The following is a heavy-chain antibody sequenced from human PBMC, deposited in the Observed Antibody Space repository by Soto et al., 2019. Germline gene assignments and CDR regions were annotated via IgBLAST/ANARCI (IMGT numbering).Heavy chain of an antibody. Sequence: EVQLVESGGDLVQPGGSLRLSCAASGFAVSSNYMTWVRQAPGKGLEWVSVIHSGGDTHYADSVRGRFTISRDNSKNTLSMQMNSLRAEDTAVYYCARSRTGTTYGGMDVW. CDR3: ARSRTGTTYGGMDV. J-gene: IGHJ6*01. CDR2: IHSGGDT. V-gene: IGHV3-66*01. CDR1: GFAVSSNY. D-gene: IGHD1-7*01.